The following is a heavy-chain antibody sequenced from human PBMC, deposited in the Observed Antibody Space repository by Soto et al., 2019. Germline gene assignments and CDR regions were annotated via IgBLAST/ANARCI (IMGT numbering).Heavy chain of an antibody. CDR3: ARVSIVVVPAATIWFDP. D-gene: IGHD2-2*01. CDR1: GASISSYY. J-gene: IGHJ5*02. Sequence: QVQLQESGPGLVKPSETLSLTCTVSGASISSYYWSWIRQPPGKGLEWIGYIYYSGSTNYNPSLKSRVTISVDTSKNQFSLKLSSVTAADTAVYYCARVSIVVVPAATIWFDPWGQGTLVTVSS. CDR2: IYYSGST. V-gene: IGHV4-59*01.